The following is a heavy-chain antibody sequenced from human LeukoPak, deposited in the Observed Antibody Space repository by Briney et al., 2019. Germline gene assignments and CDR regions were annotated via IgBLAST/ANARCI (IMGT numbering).Heavy chain of an antibody. CDR1: GFTFRNFA. J-gene: IGHJ4*02. V-gene: IGHV3-30*04. D-gene: IGHD6-13*01. CDR3: VSDVAAADPLDYPDY. CDR2: ISSDGSKK. Sequence: GGSLRLSCAASGFTFRNFAMHWVRQAPGKGLEWVAGISSDGSKKYFADSVKGRFTISRDNSRNTLYLQMNSLRAEDSAVYYCVSDVAAADPLDYPDYWGQGSLVTVSA.